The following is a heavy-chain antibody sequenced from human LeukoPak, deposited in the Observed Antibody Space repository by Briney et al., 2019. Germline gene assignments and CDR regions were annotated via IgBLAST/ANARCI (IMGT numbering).Heavy chain of an antibody. CDR1: GYTFTSYA. D-gene: IGHD6-13*01. Sequence: ASVKVSCKASGYTFTSYAMHWVRQAPGQRLEWMGWINAGNGNTKYSQKFQGRVTITRDTSTSTAYMELRSLRSDDTAVYYCARGGYSSSWSPGYYGMDVWGQGTTVTVS. J-gene: IGHJ6*02. V-gene: IGHV1-3*01. CDR3: ARGGYSSSWSPGYYGMDV. CDR2: INAGNGNT.